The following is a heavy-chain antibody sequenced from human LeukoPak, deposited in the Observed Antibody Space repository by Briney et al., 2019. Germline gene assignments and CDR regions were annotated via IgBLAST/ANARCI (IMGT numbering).Heavy chain of an antibody. CDR1: GGSISNFY. J-gene: IGHJ4*02. D-gene: IGHD6-13*01. Sequence: SENLSLTCTVSGGSISNFYWSWIRQPAGKTLEWIGRIYSSGSTNYNPSLKSRVTMSLDTSKNQFSLKLSSVTAADTAVYFCARETTGAGTARPFDYWGQGTLVTVSS. CDR3: ARETTGAGTARPFDY. CDR2: IYSSGST. V-gene: IGHV4-4*07.